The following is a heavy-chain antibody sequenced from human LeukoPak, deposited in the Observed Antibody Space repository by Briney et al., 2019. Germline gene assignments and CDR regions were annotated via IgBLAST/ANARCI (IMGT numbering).Heavy chain of an antibody. CDR3: ARRGYYYDSSGYYLGGFDY. D-gene: IGHD3-22*01. CDR1: GFTVSSNY. V-gene: IGHV3-7*01. CDR2: IKQDGSEK. J-gene: IGHJ4*02. Sequence: GGSLRLSCAASGFTVSSNYMSWVRQAPGKGLEWVANIKQDGSEKYYVDSVKGRFTISRDNAKNSLYLQMNSLRAEDTAVYYCARRGYYYDSSGYYLGGFDYWGQGTLVTVSS.